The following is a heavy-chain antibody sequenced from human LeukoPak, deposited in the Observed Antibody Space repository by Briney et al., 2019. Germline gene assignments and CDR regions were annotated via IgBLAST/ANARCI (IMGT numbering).Heavy chain of an antibody. Sequence: PGGSLRLSCAASGFTFSSYAMSWVRQAPGKGLEWVSAISGSGGSTYYADSVKGRFTISRDNSKNTLYLQMNSLRAEDTAVYYCAKTPDGSGSYYLVYWGQGTLVTVSS. CDR3: AKTPDGSGSYYLVY. J-gene: IGHJ4*02. CDR2: ISGSGGST. V-gene: IGHV3-23*01. CDR1: GFTFSSYA. D-gene: IGHD3-10*01.